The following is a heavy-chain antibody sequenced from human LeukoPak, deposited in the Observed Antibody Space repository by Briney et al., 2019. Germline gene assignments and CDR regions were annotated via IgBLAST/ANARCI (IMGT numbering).Heavy chain of an antibody. CDR3: ATHPTVITRFDI. CDR1: GGSIGRYW. CDR2: IYYTGST. V-gene: IGHV4-59*01. Sequence: SETLSLTCSVSGGSIGRYWWSWIRQPPGTGLEWIGYIYYTGSTNCNPSLKSRVTISLDMSKNRLSLKLSSVTAADTAVYYCATHPTVITRFDIWGQGTMVTVSS. D-gene: IGHD4-23*01. J-gene: IGHJ3*02.